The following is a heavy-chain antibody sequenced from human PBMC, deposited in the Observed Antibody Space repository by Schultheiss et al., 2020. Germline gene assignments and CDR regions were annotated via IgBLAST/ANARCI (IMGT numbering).Heavy chain of an antibody. CDR3: AREMEGFYFAF. CDR2: ISASGGDT. D-gene: IGHD3-3*01. J-gene: IGHJ4*02. Sequence: GESLKISCAASGFTFSSYGMSWVRQAPGKGLEWVSSISASGGDTNHADSVKGRFTISRDNSKSTLYLQMNSLRAEDTAVYYCAREMEGFYFAFWGQGTLVTVSS. CDR1: GFTFSSYG. V-gene: IGHV3-23*01.